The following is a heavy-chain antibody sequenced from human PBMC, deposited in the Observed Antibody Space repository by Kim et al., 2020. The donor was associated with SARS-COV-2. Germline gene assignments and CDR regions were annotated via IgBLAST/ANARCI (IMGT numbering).Heavy chain of an antibody. CDR3: ARQKVVTDAFDI. Sequence: SETLSLTCTVSGGSVSSGSYYWSWIRQPPGKGLEWIGYIYYSGSTNYNPSLKSRVTISVDTSKNQFSLKLSSVTAADTAVYYCARQKVVTDAFDIWGQGT. J-gene: IGHJ3*02. CDR2: IYYSGST. CDR1: GGSVSSGSYY. V-gene: IGHV4-61*01. D-gene: IGHD2-21*02.